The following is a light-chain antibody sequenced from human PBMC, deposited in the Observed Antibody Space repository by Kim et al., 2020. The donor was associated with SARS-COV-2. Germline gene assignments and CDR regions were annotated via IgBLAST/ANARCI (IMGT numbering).Light chain of an antibody. CDR1: QSISTY. V-gene: IGKV1-39*01. J-gene: IGKJ4*01. CDR2: GAS. Sequence: DIQMTQSPSSLSASVADRVTITCRASQSISTYLNWYQQKPGTAPKLLIYGASSLQSGVPSRFSGSGSGTDFTLTISSLQPEDFATYYCQQSYSTPLTFGGGTKVDIK. CDR3: QQSYSTPLT.